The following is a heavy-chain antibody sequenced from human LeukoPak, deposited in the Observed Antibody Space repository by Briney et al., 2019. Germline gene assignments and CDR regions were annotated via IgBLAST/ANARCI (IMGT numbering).Heavy chain of an antibody. D-gene: IGHD3-10*01. CDR2: IYYSGST. V-gene: IGHV4-59*01. J-gene: IGHJ4*02. Sequence: SETLSLTCTASGGSISSYYWSWLRQPPGKGLEWIGYIYYSGSTNYNPSLKSRVTISVDTSKNQFSLKLSSVTAADTAVYYCARGYGSGSRLDNWGQGTLVTVSS. CDR3: ARGYGSGSRLDN. CDR1: GGSISSYY.